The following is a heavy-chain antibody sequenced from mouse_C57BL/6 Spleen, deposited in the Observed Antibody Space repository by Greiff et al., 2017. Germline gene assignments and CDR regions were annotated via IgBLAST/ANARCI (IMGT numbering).Heavy chain of an antibody. CDR1: GYTFTSYW. Sequence: QVQLQQSGAELVKPGASVKLSCKASGYTFTSYWMPWLKRRPGRGLGWIGRIDPNRGGTKNNEKFKSKATLTVDQPSSTAYMQLSSLTSEDSAVYYGARGEFWGTGTDWYFDGWGTGTTVTVSS. CDR2: IDPNRGGT. CDR3: ARGEFWGTGTDWYFDG. V-gene: IGHV1-72*01. J-gene: IGHJ1*03. D-gene: IGHD4-1*01.